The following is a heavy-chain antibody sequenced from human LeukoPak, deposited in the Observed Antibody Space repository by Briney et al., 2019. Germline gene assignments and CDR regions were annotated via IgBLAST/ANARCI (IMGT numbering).Heavy chain of an antibody. CDR2: ISAYNGNT. D-gene: IGHD2-15*01. Sequence: RVASVKVSCKASGYTFTSYGISWVRQAPGQGLEWMGWISAYNGNTNYAQKLQGRVTMTTDTSTSTAYMELRSLRSDDTAVYYCVRSIVDYNWFDPWGQGTLVTVSS. J-gene: IGHJ5*02. CDR3: VRSIVDYNWFDP. CDR1: GYTFTSYG. V-gene: IGHV1-18*01.